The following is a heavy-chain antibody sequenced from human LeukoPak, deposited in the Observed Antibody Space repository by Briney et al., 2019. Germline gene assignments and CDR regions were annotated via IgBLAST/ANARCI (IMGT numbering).Heavy chain of an antibody. D-gene: IGHD3-16*01. V-gene: IGHV1-8*01. Sequence: GASVKVSCKASGYTFTNYDINWVRQAPGQGLEWIGWLNPNSGNRGFARKFQDRVTLTRDTSISTAYMDLYSLTSEDTAVYYCARGNMIRFGGVSWGQGSLVTVSS. CDR3: ARGNMIRFGGVS. J-gene: IGHJ5*02. CDR1: GYTFTNYD. CDR2: LNPNSGNR.